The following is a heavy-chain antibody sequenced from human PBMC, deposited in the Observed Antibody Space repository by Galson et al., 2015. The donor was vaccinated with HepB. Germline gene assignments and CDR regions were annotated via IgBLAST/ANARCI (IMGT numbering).Heavy chain of an antibody. CDR2: IRSKANSYAT. Sequence: SLRLSCAASGFTFSGSSVHWVRQASGKGLEWVGRIRSKANSYATAYAASVKGRFTISRDDSKNTAYLQMNSLRTEDTAVYYCTRFLDGSGETFDYWGQGTLVTVSS. D-gene: IGHD3-22*01. J-gene: IGHJ4*02. CDR1: GFTFSGSS. CDR3: TRFLDGSGETFDY. V-gene: IGHV3-73*01.